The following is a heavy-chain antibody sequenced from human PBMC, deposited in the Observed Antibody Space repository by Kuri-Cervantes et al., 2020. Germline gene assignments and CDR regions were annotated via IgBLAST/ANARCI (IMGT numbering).Heavy chain of an antibody. CDR3: ARDLQQQLVR. CDR1: GFTFSDYY. CDR2: ISSSGSTI. V-gene: IGHV3-11*01. D-gene: IGHD6-13*01. J-gene: IGHJ4*02. Sequence: GASLKISCAASGFTFSDYYMSWIRQAPGKGLEWVSYISSSGSTIYYADSVKGRFTISRDNSKNTLNLQMNSLRAEDTAVYYCARDLQQQLVRWGQGTLVTVSS.